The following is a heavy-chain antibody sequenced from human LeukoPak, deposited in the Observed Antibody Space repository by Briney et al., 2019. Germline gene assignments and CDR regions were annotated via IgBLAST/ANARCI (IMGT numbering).Heavy chain of an antibody. J-gene: IGHJ4*02. V-gene: IGHV3-30*02. D-gene: IGHD3-3*02. CDR2: IRYDGSNK. CDR1: GFTFSSYG. CDR3: ARHFWSGYYLFDY. Sequence: GGSLRLSCAASGFTFSSYGMHWVRQAPGKGLEWVAFIRYDGSNKYYADSVKGRFTISRDNSKNTLYLQMNSLRAEDTAVYYCARHFWSGYYLFDYWGQGTLVTVSS.